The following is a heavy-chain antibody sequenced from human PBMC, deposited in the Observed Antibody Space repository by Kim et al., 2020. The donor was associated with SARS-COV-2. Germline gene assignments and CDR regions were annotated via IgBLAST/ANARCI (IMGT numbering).Heavy chain of an antibody. CDR3: ASTASVSY. CDR2: IKQDGIVK. V-gene: IGHV3-7*01. CDR1: GFSFSTYW. Sequence: GGSLRLSCAASGFSFSTYWMTWVRQAPGKGLEWVANIKQDGIVKNYVDSVKGRFTISRDNAQSSVHLQMNSLGAEDTAIYYCASTASVSYLGQGTLVTVSS. J-gene: IGHJ4*02. D-gene: IGHD5-18*01.